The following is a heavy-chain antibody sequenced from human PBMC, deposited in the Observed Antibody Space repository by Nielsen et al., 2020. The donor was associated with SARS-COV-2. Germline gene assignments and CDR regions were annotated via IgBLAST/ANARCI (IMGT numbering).Heavy chain of an antibody. J-gene: IGHJ5*02. D-gene: IGHD6-13*01. Sequence: GGSLRLSCAASGFTFSSYSMNWVRQAPGKGLEWVSSISSSSSYIYYADSVKGRFTISRDNAKNSLYLQMNSLRAEDTAVYYCARDLSSSGDWFDPWGQGTLVTVSS. V-gene: IGHV3-21*01. CDR2: ISSSSSYI. CDR3: ARDLSSSGDWFDP. CDR1: GFTFSSYS.